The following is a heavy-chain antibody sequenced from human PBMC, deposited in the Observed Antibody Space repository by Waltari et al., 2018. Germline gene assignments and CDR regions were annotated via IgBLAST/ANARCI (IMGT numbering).Heavy chain of an antibody. CDR2: IGTSSSYK. CDR3: ARVGSSRYCSSTSCPDY. CDR1: GFSFSSYS. Sequence: EVQLVESGGGLVKPGGSLRLSCAASGFSFSSYSMNWVRQAPGKGLEWVASIGTSSSYKYCADAVRGRFTISKDNAKILLYLHRNSRRAEDTAVYYCARVGSSRYCSSTSCPDYWGQGTLVTVSS. J-gene: IGHJ4*02. V-gene: IGHV3-21*01. D-gene: IGHD2-2*01.